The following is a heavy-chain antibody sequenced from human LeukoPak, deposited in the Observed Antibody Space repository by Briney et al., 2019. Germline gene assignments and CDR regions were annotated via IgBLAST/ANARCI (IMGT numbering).Heavy chain of an antibody. CDR1: GFTFSSYS. J-gene: IGHJ5*02. CDR2: ISSSSSYI. D-gene: IGHD2-2*01. Sequence: PGGSLRLSCAASGFTFSSYSMNWVRQAPGKGLEWVSSISSSSSYIYYADSVKGRFTISRDNAKNSLYLQMNSLRAEDTAVYYCASEVGYCSSTSCHNWFDPWGQGTLVTVSS. V-gene: IGHV3-21*01. CDR3: ASEVGYCSSTSCHNWFDP.